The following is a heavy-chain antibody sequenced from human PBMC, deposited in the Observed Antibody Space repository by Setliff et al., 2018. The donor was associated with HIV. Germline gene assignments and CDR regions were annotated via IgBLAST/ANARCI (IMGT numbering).Heavy chain of an antibody. CDR2: INHSGRT. D-gene: IGHD4-17*01. CDR1: GGSFSGYY. CDR3: ARVVDGDSGFYYFYYMDV. V-gene: IGHV4-34*01. J-gene: IGHJ6*03. Sequence: PSETLSLTCAVYGGSFSGYYWSWIRQPPGKGLEWIGEINHSGRTNYNPSLESRVTVSVDTSKKQFSLKLTSVTAADTAVYYCARVVDGDSGFYYFYYMDVWGKGTTVTVSS.